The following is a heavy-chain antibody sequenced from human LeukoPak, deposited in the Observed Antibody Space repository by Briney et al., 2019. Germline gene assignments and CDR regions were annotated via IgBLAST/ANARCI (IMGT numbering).Heavy chain of an antibody. V-gene: IGHV4-59*01. D-gene: IGHD3-22*01. J-gene: IGHJ4*02. CDR3: ARDGSHYYDSSGYYYFDY. Sequence: SETLSLTCTVSGGSISSYYWSWIRQPPGKGLEWIGYIYYSGSTNYSPSLKSRVTISVDTSKNQFSLKLSSVTAADTAVYYCARDGSHYYDSSGYYYFDYWGQGTLVTVSS. CDR2: IYYSGST. CDR1: GGSISSYY.